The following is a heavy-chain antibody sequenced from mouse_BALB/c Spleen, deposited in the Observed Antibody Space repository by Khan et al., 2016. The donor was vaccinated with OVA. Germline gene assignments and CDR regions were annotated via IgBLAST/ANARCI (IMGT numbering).Heavy chain of an antibody. V-gene: IGHV1S29*02. CDR1: GYTFTDYN. CDR2: IYPYNGGT. Sequence: VQLKQSGPELVKPGASVKISCKASGYTFTDYNMHWVKQSHGKSLEWIGYIYPYNGGTGYNQKFKSKATLTVDNSSSTAYMELRSLTSEDSAVYYCARSGNYDYDRFVYWGQGTLVTVSA. J-gene: IGHJ3*01. D-gene: IGHD2-4*01. CDR3: ARSGNYDYDRFVY.